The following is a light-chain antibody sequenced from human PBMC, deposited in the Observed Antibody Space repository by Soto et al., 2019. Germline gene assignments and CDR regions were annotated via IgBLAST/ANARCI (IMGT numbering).Light chain of an antibody. CDR1: QSISNS. CDR3: HLVYSPPRT. V-gene: IGKV1-39*01. CDR2: AAT. J-gene: IGKJ5*01. Sequence: DIKMNQSPSSLSSSVGDRVTITCRSSQSISNSLKWYQQTPGKPPRVLIDAATNVQSGVPSRFSGSGSGTDFTLTISMVRPEDFAPYCCHLVYSPPRTFGQGTRLEI.